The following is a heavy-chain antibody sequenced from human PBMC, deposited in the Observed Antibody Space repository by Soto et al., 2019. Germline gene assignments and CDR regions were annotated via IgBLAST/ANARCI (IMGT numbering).Heavy chain of an antibody. CDR1: GFTFSSYS. Sequence: GGSLRLSCAASGFTFSSYSMNWVRQAPGKGLEWVSYISSSSSTIYYADSVKGRFTISRDNAKNSLYLQMNSLRDEDTAVYYCARDSYDFWSGYPDYWGQGTLVTVSS. CDR3: ARDSYDFWSGYPDY. CDR2: ISSSSSTI. D-gene: IGHD3-3*01. J-gene: IGHJ4*02. V-gene: IGHV3-48*02.